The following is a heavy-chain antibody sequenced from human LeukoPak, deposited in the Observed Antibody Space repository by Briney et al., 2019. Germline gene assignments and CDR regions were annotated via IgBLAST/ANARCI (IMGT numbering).Heavy chain of an antibody. Sequence: GASVKVSCKASGYTFTSYGISWVRQAPGQRLEWMGWISAYNGNTNYAQKLQGRVTMTTDTSTSTAYMELRSLRSDDTAVYYCAVGLQWLAPTGAFDIWGQGTMVTVSS. CDR2: ISAYNGNT. CDR1: GYTFTSYG. D-gene: IGHD6-19*01. J-gene: IGHJ3*02. CDR3: AVGLQWLAPTGAFDI. V-gene: IGHV1-18*01.